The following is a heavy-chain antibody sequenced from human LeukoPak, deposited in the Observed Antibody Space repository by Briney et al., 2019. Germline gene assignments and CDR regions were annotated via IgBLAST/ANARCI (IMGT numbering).Heavy chain of an antibody. D-gene: IGHD3-10*01. CDR2: IYSGGGTT. V-gene: IGHV3-53*01. Sequence: PGGSLRLSCAVSGFTVSSNDMNWVRQAPGKGLEWVSIIYSGGGTTYYADSVQGRFTISRDNSKNTLYLQMNSLRAEDTALYYCARDAFMGYWGQGTLVTVSS. J-gene: IGHJ4*02. CDR3: ARDAFMGY. CDR1: GFTVSSND.